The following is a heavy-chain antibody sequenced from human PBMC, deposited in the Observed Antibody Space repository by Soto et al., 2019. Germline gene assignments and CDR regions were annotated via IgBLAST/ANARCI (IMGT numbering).Heavy chain of an antibody. Sequence: QVQLVESGGGVVQPGRSLRLSCAASGFTFSSYAMHWVRQAPGKGLEWVAVISYDGSNKYYADSVKGRFTISRDNSKNTLYLQMTSLRAEDTAVYYCARDAGWDSSGYSTYFDYWGQGTLVTVSS. CDR1: GFTFSSYA. V-gene: IGHV3-30-3*01. J-gene: IGHJ4*02. CDR2: ISYDGSNK. D-gene: IGHD3-22*01. CDR3: ARDAGWDSSGYSTYFDY.